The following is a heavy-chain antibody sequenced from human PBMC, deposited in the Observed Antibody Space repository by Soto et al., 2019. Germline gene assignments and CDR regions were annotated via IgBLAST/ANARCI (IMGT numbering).Heavy chain of an antibody. CDR3: AREGYCSGGSCYNFQH. D-gene: IGHD2-15*01. CDR2: IIPIFSTT. J-gene: IGHJ1*01. CDR1: GGTFSSYA. Sequence: QVQLVQSGAEVKKPGSSVKVSCKASGGTFSSYAISWVRQAPGQGLEWMGGIIPIFSTTNYAQKFQGRVTLTADESTSTAYMELSSLRSEDPAVYYCAREGYCSGGSCYNFQHWGQGTLVTVSS. V-gene: IGHV1-69*01.